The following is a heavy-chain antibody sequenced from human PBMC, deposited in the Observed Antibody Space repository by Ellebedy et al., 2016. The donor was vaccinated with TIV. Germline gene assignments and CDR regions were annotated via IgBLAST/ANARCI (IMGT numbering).Heavy chain of an antibody. CDR3: ARVRGFLFPLIDF. D-gene: IGHD3-10*01. J-gene: IGHJ4*02. CDR2: ISQNGST. CDR1: GWPFSGYY. V-gene: IGHV4-34*01. Sequence: MPSETLSLTCAVSGWPFSGYYWAWIRQSPEKGLEWIGEISQNGSTRYNPSLESPASVSVDTSKKQFSLKLASVTAADTAMYFCARVRGFLFPLIDFWGQGTPVSVSS.